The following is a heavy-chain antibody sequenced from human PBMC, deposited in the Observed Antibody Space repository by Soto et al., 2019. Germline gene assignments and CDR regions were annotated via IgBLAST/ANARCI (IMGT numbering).Heavy chain of an antibody. CDR2: VYSTGTT. D-gene: IGHD3-22*01. Sequence: SETLSLTCTVSGGSIRNYYWSWIRQPAGKGLEWIGRVYSTGTTNYNPSLRSRVAMSVDTSKNQFSLRLDSVTAADTAAYFCARDEYNASNNCFEHWGLGTLVNVSS. J-gene: IGHJ5*02. CDR1: GGSIRNYY. CDR3: ARDEYNASNNCFEH. V-gene: IGHV4-4*07.